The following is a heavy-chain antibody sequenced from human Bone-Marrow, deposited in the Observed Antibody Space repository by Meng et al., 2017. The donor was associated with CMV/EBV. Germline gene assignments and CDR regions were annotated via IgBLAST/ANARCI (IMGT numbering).Heavy chain of an antibody. CDR2: SHHSGST. D-gene: IGHD1-26*01. Sequence: GSLRLPCSVSGGSTIVYYWSWIRQPPGKGLQWIGYSHHSGSTNYNPSLESRVIISVDTSKNQFSLRLTSVTAADTAVYYCARELIGDGSRAFDDWGQGAPVTVSS. V-gene: IGHV4-59*01. CDR3: ARELIGDGSRAFDD. J-gene: IGHJ4*02. CDR1: GGSTIVYY.